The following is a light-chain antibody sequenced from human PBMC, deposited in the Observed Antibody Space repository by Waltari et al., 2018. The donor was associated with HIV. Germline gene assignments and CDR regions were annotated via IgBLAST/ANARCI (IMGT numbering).Light chain of an antibody. CDR1: SSDIGSFDY. Sequence: SALTQPSSVSGSPGQSLTISCLGASSDIGSFDYVSWYQQHPDKAPKLILYDVTYRPSGVSGRFSGSRAGSMASLTISGLQPEDEADYFCCSYSDSGTILFGGGTRVTVL. V-gene: IGLV2-14*03. CDR2: DVT. CDR3: CSYSDSGTIL. J-gene: IGLJ2*01.